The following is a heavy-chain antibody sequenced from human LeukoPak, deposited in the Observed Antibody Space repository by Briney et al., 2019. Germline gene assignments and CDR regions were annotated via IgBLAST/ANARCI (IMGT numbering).Heavy chain of an antibody. CDR2: IYYSGTT. D-gene: IGHD3-10*02. V-gene: IGHV4-59*08. J-gene: IGHJ3*02. Sequence: SETLSLTCTVSGGSISSYYWSWIRQPPGKGLEWIGYIYYSGTTNYNPTLKSRVTILVDTSKNQFSLKLSSVTAADTAVYYCARGSRITMIGGDAFDIWGQGTMVTVSS. CDR3: ARGSRITMIGGDAFDI. CDR1: GGSISSYY.